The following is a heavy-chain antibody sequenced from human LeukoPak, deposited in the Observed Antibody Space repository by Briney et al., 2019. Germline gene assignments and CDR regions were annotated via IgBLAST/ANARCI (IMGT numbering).Heavy chain of an antibody. J-gene: IGHJ5*02. V-gene: IGHV3-74*01. CDR1: GFTFSNYW. CDR2: IYVDGRTT. CDR3: IRDFRSADL. Sequence: GGSLRLSCVASGFTFSNYWMHWVRQPPGKGLVWVSRIYVDGRTTNYADSVKGRFTITRDNAKNTVYLEMNSLSVEDTATYYCIRDFRSADLWGQGTLVTVTS.